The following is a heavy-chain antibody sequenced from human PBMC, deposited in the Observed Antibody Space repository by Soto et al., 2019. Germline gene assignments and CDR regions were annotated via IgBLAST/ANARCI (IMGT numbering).Heavy chain of an antibody. D-gene: IGHD2-2*01. J-gene: IGHJ6*02. CDR2: ISYDGSNK. CDR1: GFTFSSYG. CDR3: ARSQLLRWYYYYGMDV. Sequence: PGESLKISYAASGFTFSSYGMHWVRQAPGKGLEWVAVISYDGSNKYYADSVKGRFTISRDNSKNTRYLQMNSLRAEDTAVYYCARSQLLRWYYYYGMDVWGQGTTVTVS. V-gene: IGHV3-30*03.